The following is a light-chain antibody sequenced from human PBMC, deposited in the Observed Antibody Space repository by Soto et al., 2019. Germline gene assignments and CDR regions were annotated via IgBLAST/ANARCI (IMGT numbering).Light chain of an antibody. J-gene: IGKJ2*01. V-gene: IGKV1-5*03. CDR2: KAS. CDR1: QSISSW. Sequence: DIQMTQSPSTLSASVGDRVTITCRASQSISSWVAWYQQKPGKAPKLLIYKASSLESGVPSRFSGSGSGTEFPLTISSLQPDDFATYYCQQYNSYSYTFGQGTKLEIK. CDR3: QQYNSYSYT.